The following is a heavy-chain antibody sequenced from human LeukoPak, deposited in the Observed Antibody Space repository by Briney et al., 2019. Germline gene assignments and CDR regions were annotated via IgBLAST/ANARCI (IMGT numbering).Heavy chain of an antibody. CDR1: GFTFYSYA. J-gene: IGHJ4*02. CDR2: ISGSSSHI. Sequence: GGSLRLSCAASGFTFYSYAMHWVRQAPGEGLEWVSSISGSSSHIHYADSVKGRFTISRDNSKNTLYLQMNSLRAEDTAVYYCAKEGEDIVVVPAAMGFDYWGQGTLVTVSS. CDR3: AKEGEDIVVVPAAMGFDY. D-gene: IGHD2-2*01. V-gene: IGHV3-21*01.